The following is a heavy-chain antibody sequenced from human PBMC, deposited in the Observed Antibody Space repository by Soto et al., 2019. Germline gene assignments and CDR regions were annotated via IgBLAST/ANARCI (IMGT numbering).Heavy chain of an antibody. CDR1: GDSVSSSSC. V-gene: IGHV4-4*02. Sequence: QVRLQESGPGLVEPSGTLSLTCAVSGDSVSSSSCWSWVSQAPGKGLEWIGEIYHSGTFNYTPSLASRVSVSVDTSRNQLSLNLKSVTAADTAVYYCVRSVPAATWQYSGMDVWCEVTTVTVSS. CDR2: IYHSGTF. D-gene: IGHD2-2*01. CDR3: VRSVPAATWQYSGMDV. J-gene: IGHJ6*04.